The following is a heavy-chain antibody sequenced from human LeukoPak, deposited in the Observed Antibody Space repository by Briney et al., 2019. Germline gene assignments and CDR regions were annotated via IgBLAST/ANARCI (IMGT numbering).Heavy chain of an antibody. V-gene: IGHV4-39*06. CDR2: IFFTGET. Sequence: SETLSLTCSVSGNSLSSCGHYWGWIRHFPGKRLEWVGNIFFTGETSYNPSLKSRLTMSVHTSKIQFALKLDSVTAADAALYNCARDSGFWPHWGQGTLVTVSS. D-gene: IGHD3-22*01. CDR3: ARDSGFWPH. J-gene: IGHJ4*02. CDR1: GNSLSSCGHY.